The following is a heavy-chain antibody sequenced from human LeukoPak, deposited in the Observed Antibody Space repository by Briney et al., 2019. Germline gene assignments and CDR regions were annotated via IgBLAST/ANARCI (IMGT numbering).Heavy chain of an antibody. CDR3: ARESNYKGYD. CDR2: VSYSGTT. D-gene: IGHD4/OR15-4a*01. V-gene: IGHV4-59*12. Sequence: PSETLSLTCTVSGGSISSYYWSWIRQTPGKGLEWIGYVSYSGTTKYNPSLKSRVTISVDRSKNQFSLKLSSVTAADTAVYYCARESNYKGYDWGLGTLVTVSS. J-gene: IGHJ4*02. CDR1: GGSISSYY.